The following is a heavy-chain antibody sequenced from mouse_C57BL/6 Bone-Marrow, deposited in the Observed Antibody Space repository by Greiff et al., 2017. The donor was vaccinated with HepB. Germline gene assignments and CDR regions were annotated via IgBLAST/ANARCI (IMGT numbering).Heavy chain of an antibody. Sequence: VQLQESGPGLVQPSQCLSITCTVSGFSLTSYGVHWVRQSPGKGLEWLGVIWSGGSTDYNAAFISRLSISNDNSKSQVFIKMNRLKADDTAIYYWARNSYGYDGAGFADWGQGTLVTVAA. D-gene: IGHD2-2*01. CDR1: GFSLTSYG. V-gene: IGHV2-2*01. CDR3: ARNSYGYDGAGFAD. J-gene: IGHJ3*01. CDR2: IWSGGST.